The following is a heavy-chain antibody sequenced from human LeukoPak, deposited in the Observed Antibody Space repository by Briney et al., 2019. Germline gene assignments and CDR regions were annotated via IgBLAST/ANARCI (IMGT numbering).Heavy chain of an antibody. D-gene: IGHD6-13*01. V-gene: IGHV3-30-3*01. CDR3: ARVLSSWYRSPYDY. Sequence: PGGSLRLSCAASGFTFSSYAMPWVRQAPGKGLEWVAVISYDGSNKYYADSVKGRFTISRDNSKNTLYLQMNSLRAEDTAVYYCARVLSSWYRSPYDYWGQGTLVTVSS. CDR2: ISYDGSNK. CDR1: GFTFSSYA. J-gene: IGHJ4*02.